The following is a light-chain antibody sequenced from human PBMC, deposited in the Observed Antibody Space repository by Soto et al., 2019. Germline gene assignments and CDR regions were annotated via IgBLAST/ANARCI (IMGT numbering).Light chain of an antibody. V-gene: IGLV1-51*01. CDR3: EAWDSSLRAGV. CDR1: TSNIGNSY. J-gene: IGLJ2*01. CDR2: GDD. Sequence: QSVLTQPPSVSAAPGQTVTISCSGSTSNIGNSYVSWYQQLPGTVPKLLIYGDDKRPSGISDRFSGSKSGTSATLGITGLQPGDEADYYCEAWDSSLRAGVFGGGTKVTVL.